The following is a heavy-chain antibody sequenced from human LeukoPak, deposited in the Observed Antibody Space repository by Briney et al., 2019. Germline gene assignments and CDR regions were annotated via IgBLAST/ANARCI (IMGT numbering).Heavy chain of an antibody. Sequence: SGPTLINPTQTLTLTFTFSGFALITSGGGVGWIRQPPVKALEWLTLIYCDDDKRYSSSLKSRLTITKDTSKKQVVLTMNNMDPVDTATYYCAHIPPGILGFDYWGQGTLVTVSS. V-gene: IGHV2-5*02. D-gene: IGHD1-26*01. CDR2: IYCDDDK. J-gene: IGHJ4*02. CDR3: AHIPPGILGFDY. CDR1: GFALITSGGG.